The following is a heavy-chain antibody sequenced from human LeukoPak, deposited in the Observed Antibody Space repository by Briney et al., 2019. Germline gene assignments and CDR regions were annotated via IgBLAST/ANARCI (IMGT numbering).Heavy chain of an antibody. CDR3: ARWGTMIVVVGHYYFDY. CDR1: GFTFSSYW. D-gene: IGHD3-22*01. Sequence: GGSPRLSCAASGFTFSSYWMSWVRQAPGKGLEWVANIKQDGSEKYYVDSVKGRFTISRDNAKNSLYLQMNSLRAEDTAVYYCARWGTMIVVVGHYYFDYWGQGTLVTVSS. CDR2: IKQDGSEK. J-gene: IGHJ4*02. V-gene: IGHV3-7*01.